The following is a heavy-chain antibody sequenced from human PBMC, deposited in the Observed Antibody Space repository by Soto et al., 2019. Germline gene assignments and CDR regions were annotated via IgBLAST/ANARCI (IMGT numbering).Heavy chain of an antibody. V-gene: IGHV3-30*18. CDR1: GFTFSSYG. D-gene: IGHD3-16*02. CDR3: AKAMITFGGVIVP. Sequence: QVQLVESGGGVVQPGRSLRLSCAASGFTFSSYGMHWVRRAPGKGLEWVAVISYDGSNKYYADSVKGRFTISRDNSKNTLYLQMNSLRAEDTAVYYCAKAMITFGGVIVPWGQGTLVTVSS. J-gene: IGHJ4*02. CDR2: ISYDGSNK.